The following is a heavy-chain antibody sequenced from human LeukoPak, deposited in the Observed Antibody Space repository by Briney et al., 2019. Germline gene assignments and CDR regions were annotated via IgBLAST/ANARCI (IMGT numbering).Heavy chain of an antibody. CDR2: IHSSSSTI. D-gene: IGHD5-24*01. CDR1: GFTFSSYS. Sequence: GGSLRLSCAASGFTFSSYSMNWVRQAPAKGLEWVSYIHSSSSTIYYADSVKGRFTISRDNAENSLYLHMNSLRDEDTAVYYCARDGGDGYQDYWGQGTLVTVSS. J-gene: IGHJ4*02. V-gene: IGHV3-48*02. CDR3: ARDGGDGYQDY.